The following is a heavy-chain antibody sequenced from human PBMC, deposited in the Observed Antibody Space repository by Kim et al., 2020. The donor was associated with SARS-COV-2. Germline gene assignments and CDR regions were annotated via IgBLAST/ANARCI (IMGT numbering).Heavy chain of an antibody. Sequence: GGSLRLSCAASGFTVSSNYMSWVRQAPGKGLEWVSVIYSGGSTYYADSVKGRFTISRDNSKNTLYLQMNSLRAEDTAVYYCARDHVDETAMEQTKPGMYGRDGWGQGTTVTVSS. CDR2: IYSGGST. V-gene: IGHV3-53*01. CDR1: GFTVSSNY. CDR3: ARDHVDETAMEQTKPGMYGRDG. J-gene: IGHJ6*02. D-gene: IGHD5-18*01.